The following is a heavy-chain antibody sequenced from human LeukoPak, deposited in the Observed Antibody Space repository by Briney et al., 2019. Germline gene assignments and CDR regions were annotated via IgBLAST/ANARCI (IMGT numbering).Heavy chain of an antibody. D-gene: IGHD3-22*01. CDR1: GYTFTGYY. CDR3: ARGHDSSGYHPFDY. Sequence: ASVKVSCKACGYTFTGYYMHWVRQAPGQGLEWMGWINPNSGGTNYAQKFQGWVTMTRDTSISTAYMELSRLRSDDTAVYYCARGHDSSGYHPFDYWGQGTLVTVSS. V-gene: IGHV1-2*04. CDR2: INPNSGGT. J-gene: IGHJ4*02.